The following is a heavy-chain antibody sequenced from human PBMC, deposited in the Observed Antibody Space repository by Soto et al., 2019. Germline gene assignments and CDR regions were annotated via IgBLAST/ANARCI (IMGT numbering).Heavy chain of an antibody. CDR1: RESFKSCE. D-gene: IGHD4-17*01. Sequence: WKASRESFKSCEMKSPQHSTKQGLEWMGWMNPNSGNTGYAQKFQGRVTMTRNTSIRTAYMELSSLRSEDTAVYYCARTGYGDYVGYYYYYMDVWGKGTTVTVSS. J-gene: IGHJ6*03. V-gene: IGHV1-8*01. CDR3: ARTGYGDYVGYYYYYMDV. CDR2: MNPNSGNT.